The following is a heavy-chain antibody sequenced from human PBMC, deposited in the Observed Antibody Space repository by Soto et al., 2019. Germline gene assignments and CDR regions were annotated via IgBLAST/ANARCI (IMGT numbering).Heavy chain of an antibody. CDR2: IFSNDEK. V-gene: IGHV2-26*01. J-gene: IGHJ4*02. Sequence: QVTLKESGPVLVNPTETLTLTCTVSGFSLSNARMGVSWIRQPPGKALEWLAHIFSNDEKSYSTSLKSRLTISKDTSKSQVVLTMTNMDPVDTATYYCARIQSESGLRLGFDYWGQGTLVTVSS. CDR1: GFSLSNARMG. D-gene: IGHD5-12*01. CDR3: ARIQSESGLRLGFDY.